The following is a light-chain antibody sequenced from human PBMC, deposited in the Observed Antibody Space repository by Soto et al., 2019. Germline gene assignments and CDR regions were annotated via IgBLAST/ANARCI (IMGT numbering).Light chain of an antibody. Sequence: QAVLTQPPSASGTPGQRVTISCSGSSCNIGSNTVNWYQQLPGTAPKLLIYSNNQRPSGVPDRFSGSKSGTSASLAISGLQSEDEADYYCAAWDDSLNGRGFGTGTKLTVL. CDR2: SNN. CDR3: AAWDDSLNGRG. J-gene: IGLJ1*01. V-gene: IGLV1-44*01. CDR1: SCNIGSNT.